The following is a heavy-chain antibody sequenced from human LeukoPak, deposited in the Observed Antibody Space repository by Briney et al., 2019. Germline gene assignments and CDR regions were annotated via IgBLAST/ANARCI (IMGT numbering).Heavy chain of an antibody. Sequence: SETLSLTCTVSCGSISSYYWSWIRQPPGKGLEWIGYIYYSGSTNYNPSLKSRVTISVDTSKNQFSLKLSSVTAADTAVYYCARDGTYYYDSSGYAFDIWGQGTMVTVSS. CDR1: CGSISSYY. J-gene: IGHJ3*02. CDR3: ARDGTYYYDSSGYAFDI. CDR2: IYYSGST. V-gene: IGHV4-59*01. D-gene: IGHD3-22*01.